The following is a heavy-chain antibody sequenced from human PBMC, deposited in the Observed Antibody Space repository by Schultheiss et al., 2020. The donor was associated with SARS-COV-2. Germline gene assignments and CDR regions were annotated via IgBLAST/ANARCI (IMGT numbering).Heavy chain of an antibody. CDR3: ARTIRITIFGVVQYFDY. J-gene: IGHJ4*02. V-gene: IGHV4-61*10. CDR1: GGSISSGSYY. D-gene: IGHD3-3*01. CDR2: IYHSGST. Sequence: SETLSLTCTVSGGSISSGSYYWSWIRQPAGKGLEWIGSIYHSGSTYYNPSLKSRVTISVDTSKNQFSLKLSSVTAADTAVYYCARTIRITIFGVVQYFDYWGQGTLVTVSS.